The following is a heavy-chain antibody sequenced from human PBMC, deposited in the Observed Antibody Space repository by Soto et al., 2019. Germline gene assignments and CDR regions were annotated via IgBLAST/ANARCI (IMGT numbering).Heavy chain of an antibody. CDR2: LTPSGGET. Sequence: RLSCVASGFTFSTYAMRWVRQAPQKGLEWVSALTPSGGETYYADSVKGRFTISRDNSMNALYLQMNSLRIEDTAVYYCAHPRAYGLSNATDFCDQGTMVTVSS. CDR1: GFTFSTYA. CDR3: AHPRAYGLSNATDF. J-gene: IGHJ4*02. V-gene: IGHV3-23*01. D-gene: IGHD2-15*01.